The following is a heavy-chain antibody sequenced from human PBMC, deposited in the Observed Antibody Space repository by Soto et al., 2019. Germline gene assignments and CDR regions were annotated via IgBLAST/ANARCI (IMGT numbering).Heavy chain of an antibody. CDR3: ARQIGHYGLDV. J-gene: IGHJ6*02. CDR1: VDSFTNYW. Sequence: PGESLKISCKASVDSFTNYWIAWVRQTPGKGLEWMGIIHPGDSESRYNPSFQGQVTISADKSITTAYLQWSSLRASDTAMYYCARQIGHYGLDVWGQGTTVTVSS. V-gene: IGHV5-51*01. CDR2: IHPGDSES.